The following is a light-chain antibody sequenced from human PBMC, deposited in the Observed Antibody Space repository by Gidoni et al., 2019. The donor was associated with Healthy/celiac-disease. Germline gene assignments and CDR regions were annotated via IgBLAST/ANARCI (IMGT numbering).Light chain of an antibody. V-gene: IGLV3-19*01. CDR1: SLRSYY. J-gene: IGLJ2*01. CDR2: GKN. Sequence: SSELTHDPAVSVALGQTVRITCQGDSLRSYYASWYQQKPGQAPVLVIYGKNNRPSGIPDRFSGSSSGNTASLTITGAQAEDEADYYCNSRDSSGNHLDVVFGGGTKLTVL. CDR3: NSRDSSGNHLDVV.